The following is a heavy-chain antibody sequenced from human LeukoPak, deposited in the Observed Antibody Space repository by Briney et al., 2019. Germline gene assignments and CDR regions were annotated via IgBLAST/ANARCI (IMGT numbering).Heavy chain of an antibody. D-gene: IGHD6-19*01. V-gene: IGHV3-23*01. Sequence: GGSVRLSCAASGFTFSSYAMNWIRQAPGKGLGWVSGISGSGSITYYADSVKGHFTVSRDNSKNTLYLQMNSLRAEDTAVYYCAKDRVAVANADDIDHWGQGTLVTVSS. CDR1: GFTFSSYA. J-gene: IGHJ4*02. CDR3: AKDRVAVANADDIDH. CDR2: ISGSGSIT.